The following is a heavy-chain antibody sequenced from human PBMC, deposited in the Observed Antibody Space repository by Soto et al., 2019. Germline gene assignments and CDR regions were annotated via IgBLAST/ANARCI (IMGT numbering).Heavy chain of an antibody. V-gene: IGHV1-3*01. Sequence: GASVKVSCXASGYTFSSYAIHWVRQAPGQRLEWLGWISPGNGNTKYSQNFQGRVTLSRDTSANTAFMELRSLRSEDTAVYYCARDHYSGWYSDYWGQGTLVTVSS. CDR1: GYTFSSYA. J-gene: IGHJ4*02. CDR3: ARDHYSGWYSDY. D-gene: IGHD6-19*01. CDR2: ISPGNGNT.